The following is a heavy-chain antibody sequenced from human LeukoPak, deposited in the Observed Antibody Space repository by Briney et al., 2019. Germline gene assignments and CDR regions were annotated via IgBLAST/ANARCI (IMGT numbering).Heavy chain of an antibody. CDR2: INHSGST. Sequence: PSETLSLTCAVYGGSFSGYHWSWIRQPPGKGLEWIGEINHSGSTNYNPSLKSRVTISVDTSKNQFSLKLSSVTAADTAVYYCARGRMCSSTSCYHNWFDPWGQGTLVTVSS. V-gene: IGHV4-34*01. CDR1: GGSFSGYH. J-gene: IGHJ5*02. CDR3: ARGRMCSSTSCYHNWFDP. D-gene: IGHD2-2*01.